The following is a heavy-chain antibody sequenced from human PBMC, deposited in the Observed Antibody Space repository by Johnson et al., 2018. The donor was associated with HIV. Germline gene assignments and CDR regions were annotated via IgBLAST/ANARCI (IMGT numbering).Heavy chain of an antibody. CDR2: ISYDGSNK. J-gene: IGHJ3*02. D-gene: IGHD4-17*01. CDR1: GFTFSNYG. Sequence: QVQLVESGGGVVRPGRSLRLSCAASGFTFSNYGMHWVRQGPGKGLEWVAVISYDGSNKYYADSVKGRFTISRDNSKNTLYLQMNSLRAEDTAVYYCALTDYGDYPQRVPDAFDIWGQGTMVTVSS. CDR3: ALTDYGDYPQRVPDAFDI. V-gene: IGHV3-30*03.